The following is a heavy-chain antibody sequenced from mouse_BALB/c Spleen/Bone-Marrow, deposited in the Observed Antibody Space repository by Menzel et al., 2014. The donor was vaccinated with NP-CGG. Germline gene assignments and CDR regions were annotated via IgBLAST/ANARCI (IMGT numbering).Heavy chain of an antibody. CDR2: ISSGGSYT. V-gene: IGHV5-6*01. CDR1: GFTFSSYG. D-gene: IGHD1-1*01. CDR3: AKVDGMTTGFDY. Sequence: EVQGAESGGDLVKPGGSLKLSCAASGFTFSSYGMSWVRQIPDKRLEWVATISSGGSYTYYPDSMKGRFNISRDNAKNTLYLQMSSLKSEDTAMYYCAKVDGMTTGFDYWGQGTTLTVSS. J-gene: IGHJ2*01.